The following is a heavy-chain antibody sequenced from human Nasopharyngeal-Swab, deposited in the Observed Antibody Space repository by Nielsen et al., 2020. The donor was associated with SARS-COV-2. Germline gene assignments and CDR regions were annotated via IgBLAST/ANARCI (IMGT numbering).Heavy chain of an antibody. D-gene: IGHD5-18*01. CDR2: INHSGST. V-gene: IGHV4-34*01. CDR3: ARYSLWLPVNWFDP. Sequence: PGKGLEWIGEINHSGSTKYNPSLKRRVTISVDTSKNQFSLKLSSVTAADTAVYYCARYSLWLPVNWFDPWGQGTLVTVSS. J-gene: IGHJ5*02.